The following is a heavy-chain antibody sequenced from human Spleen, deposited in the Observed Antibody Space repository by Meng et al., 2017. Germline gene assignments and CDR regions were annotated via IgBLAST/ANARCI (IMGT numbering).Heavy chain of an antibody. CDR1: VSGVSCSC. CDR2: ISNGASP. D-gene: IGHD3-10*01. CDR3: ARCPSTMAPDFDY. J-gene: IGHJ4*02. Sequence: GQRQLWGAGRGQPPAAVSLSFACAVSGVSCSCYSWIRSPPGNGQEWIGEISNGASPNYNPSLESRATRAIDTTHNNLSKKPTYVNAAGSAVYDWARCPSTMAPDFDYWGQGTLVTVSS. V-gene: IGHV4-34*01.